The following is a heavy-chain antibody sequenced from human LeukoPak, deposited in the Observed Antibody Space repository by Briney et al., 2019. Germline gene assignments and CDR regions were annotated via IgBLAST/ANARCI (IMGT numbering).Heavy chain of an antibody. V-gene: IGHV1-2*02. CDR3: ARDEWELRAPFY. Sequence: ASVKVSCKASGYAFTGYYIHWVRQAPGQGLAWMGWINPTSGGTSYADKFQGRVTMTRDSSISTAYMELSSLKSDDTAVYYCARDEWELRAPFYWGQGTLVTVSS. CDR1: GYAFTGYY. D-gene: IGHD1-26*01. CDR2: INPTSGGT. J-gene: IGHJ4*02.